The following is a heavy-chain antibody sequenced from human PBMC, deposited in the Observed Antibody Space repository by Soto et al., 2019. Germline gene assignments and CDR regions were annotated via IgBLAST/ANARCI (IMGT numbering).Heavy chain of an antibody. CDR1: GFTFSAYG. J-gene: IGHJ6*02. CDR3: ARVVVVIPPGYYYAMDV. D-gene: IGHD3-22*01. CDR2: ISSSRDNI. Sequence: PGGSLRLSCEVSGFTFSAYGMHWVRQAPGKGLEWVASISSSRDNIYYSDSVKGRFTISRDNGKNSLFLQMNSLRDEDTAVYYCARVVVVIPPGYYYAMDVWGQGITVTVSS. V-gene: IGHV3-21*01.